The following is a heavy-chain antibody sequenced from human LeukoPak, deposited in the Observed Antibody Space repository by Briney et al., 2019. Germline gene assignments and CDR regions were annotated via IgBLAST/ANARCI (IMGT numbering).Heavy chain of an antibody. CDR3: AKSEAAAGIFDY. V-gene: IGHV3-30*04. J-gene: IGHJ4*02. CDR2: ISYDGSNK. D-gene: IGHD6-13*01. Sequence: PGGSLRLSCAASGFTFSSYAMHWVRQAPGKGLEWVAVISYDGSNKYYADSVKGRFTISRDNSKNTLYLQMNSLRAEDTAVYYCAKSEAAAGIFDYWGQGTLVTVSS. CDR1: GFTFSSYA.